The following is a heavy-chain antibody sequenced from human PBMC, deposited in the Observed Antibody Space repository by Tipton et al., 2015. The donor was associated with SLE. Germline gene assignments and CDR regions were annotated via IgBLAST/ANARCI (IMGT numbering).Heavy chain of an antibody. CDR3: ARFGPLGDSRFSASDY. D-gene: IGHD3-16*01. J-gene: IGHJ4*02. V-gene: IGHV3-53*05. CDR2: IYSGGST. Sequence: GSLRLSCAASGFTVSSNYMSWVRQAPGKGLEWVSVIYSGGSTYYADSVKGRFTISRDNSKNTLYLQMNSLRAEDTAVYYCARFGPLGDSRFSASDYWGQGTLVTVSS. CDR1: GFTVSSNY.